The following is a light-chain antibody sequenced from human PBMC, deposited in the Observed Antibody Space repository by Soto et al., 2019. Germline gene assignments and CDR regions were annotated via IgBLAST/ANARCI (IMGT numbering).Light chain of an antibody. Sequence: QAVVTQEPSLTVSPGGTVTLTCALTTGAVTSDYYPNWFQRKPGQALRTLIYRTSNKHSWTPARFSGSPLGGKAALTLSGVEAEDEADYYCVLLYGGAWVFGGGTKLTVL. CDR2: RTS. V-gene: IGLV7-43*01. J-gene: IGLJ3*02. CDR3: VLLYGGAWV. CDR1: TGAVTSDYY.